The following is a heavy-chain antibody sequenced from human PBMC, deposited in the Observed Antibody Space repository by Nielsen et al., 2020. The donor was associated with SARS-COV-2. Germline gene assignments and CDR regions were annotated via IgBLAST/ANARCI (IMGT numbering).Heavy chain of an antibody. Sequence: GESLKISCAASGFTFSSYSMNWVRQAPGKGLKWVSYISSSSTIYYADSVKGRFTISRDNAKNSLYLQMNSLRAEDTAVYYCARDIPYSGSESSDEYFQHWGQGTLVTVSS. CDR2: ISSSSTI. CDR1: GFTFSSYS. V-gene: IGHV3-48*01. D-gene: IGHD1-26*01. CDR3: ARDIPYSGSESSDEYFQH. J-gene: IGHJ1*01.